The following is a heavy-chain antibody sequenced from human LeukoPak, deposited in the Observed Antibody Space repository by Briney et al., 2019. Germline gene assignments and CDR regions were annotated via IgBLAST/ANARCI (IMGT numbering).Heavy chain of an antibody. CDR2: TSSSSSYI. V-gene: IGHV3-21*06. D-gene: IGHD5-18*01. CDR1: GFTFSSYR. CDR3: ARDEYSYGYYSYYIDV. Sequence: PGGSLRLSCAASGFTFSSYRMNWVRQAPGKGLEWVSSTSSSSSYIFYADSVKGRFTISRDNAKNSLYLQMNTLRAEDTAVYYCARDEYSYGYYSYYIDVWGKGTTVTVSS. J-gene: IGHJ6*03.